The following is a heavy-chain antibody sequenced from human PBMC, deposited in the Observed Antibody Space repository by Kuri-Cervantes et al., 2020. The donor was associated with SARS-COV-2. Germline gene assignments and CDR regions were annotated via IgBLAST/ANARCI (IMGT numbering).Heavy chain of an antibody. Sequence: GESLKISCAASGSTFSSYGMHWVRQAPGKGLEWVAFIRYDGSNKYYADSVKGRFTISRDNSKNTLYLQMNSLRAEDTAVYYCAKGIAVAGTGGFDYWGQGTLVTVSS. CDR1: GSTFSSYG. CDR3: AKGIAVAGTGGFDY. V-gene: IGHV3-30*02. D-gene: IGHD6-19*01. J-gene: IGHJ4*02. CDR2: IRYDGSNK.